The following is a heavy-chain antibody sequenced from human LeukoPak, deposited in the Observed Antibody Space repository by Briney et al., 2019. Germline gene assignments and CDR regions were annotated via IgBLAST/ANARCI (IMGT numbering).Heavy chain of an antibody. D-gene: IGHD3-10*01. Sequence: QPGGSLRLSCAASGFTFSNYEINWVRQAPGKGLEWVSYISSGGSTIYYADSVKGRFTISRDNDKNSVYLQMNSLRAEDTAVYYCARVYFYGSGSYKYYYYYMDVWGKGTTVTISS. CDR1: GFTFSNYE. V-gene: IGHV3-48*03. J-gene: IGHJ6*03. CDR3: ARVYFYGSGSYKYYYYYMDV. CDR2: ISSGGSTI.